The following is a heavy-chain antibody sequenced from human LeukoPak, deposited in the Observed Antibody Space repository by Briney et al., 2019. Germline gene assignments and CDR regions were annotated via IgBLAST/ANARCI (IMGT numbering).Heavy chain of an antibody. J-gene: IGHJ4*02. CDR3: ARRGWLINFDY. Sequence: GGSLRLSCAASGFTFSNYAMSWVRQAPGKGLEWASIISGSGDNTHYADSVKGRFTISRDNSKDTLYLQMKTLRAEDTAIYYCARRGWLINFDYWGQGTLVTVSS. CDR2: ISGSGDNT. D-gene: IGHD5-12*01. CDR1: GFTFSNYA. V-gene: IGHV3-23*01.